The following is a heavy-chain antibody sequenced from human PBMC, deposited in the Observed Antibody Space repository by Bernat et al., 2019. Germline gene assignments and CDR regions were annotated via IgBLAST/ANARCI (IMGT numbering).Heavy chain of an antibody. CDR1: GFTFSSYA. CDR2: ISYDGSNK. CDR3: AREAPYSSSWYKDYYYGMDV. J-gene: IGHJ6*02. Sequence: VQLVESGGGLVQPGGSLRLSCAASGFTFSSYAMHWVRQAPGKGLEWVAFISYDGSNKSYADSVTDRFTISRDKSKNTLYLHMNSLRAEDTAVYYCAREAPYSSSWYKDYYYGMDVWGQGTTVTVSS. D-gene: IGHD6-13*01. V-gene: IGHV3-30-3*01.